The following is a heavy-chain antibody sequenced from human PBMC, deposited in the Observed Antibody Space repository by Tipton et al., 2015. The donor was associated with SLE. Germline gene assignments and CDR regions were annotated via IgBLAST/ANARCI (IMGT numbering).Heavy chain of an antibody. Sequence: SLRLSCAASGFTFSSYGMHWVRQAPGKGLEWVAVIWYDGSNKYYADSVKGRFTISRDNSKNTLYLQMNSLRAEDTAVYYCARDPPSLGSDVWGKGTTVTVSS. CDR3: ARDPPSLGSDV. CDR1: GFTFSSYG. V-gene: IGHV3-33*01. J-gene: IGHJ6*04. CDR2: IWYDGSNK.